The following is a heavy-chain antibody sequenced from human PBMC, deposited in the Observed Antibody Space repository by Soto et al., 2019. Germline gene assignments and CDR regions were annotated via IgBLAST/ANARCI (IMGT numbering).Heavy chain of an antibody. D-gene: IGHD6-6*01. V-gene: IGHV3-23*01. CDR1: GFSFSGFA. CDR3: AKDSIPYSSSYGLDH. Sequence: EVQLLESGGGLVQPGGSLRLSCVASGFSFSGFAMSWVSQATGKGLVWVSSITGTGVSIYYADSVRGRFTISRNNSKNTLNLQMSSLRAEDTARYYCAKDSIPYSSSYGLDHWGRGALVTVSS. J-gene: IGHJ4*02. CDR2: ITGTGVSI.